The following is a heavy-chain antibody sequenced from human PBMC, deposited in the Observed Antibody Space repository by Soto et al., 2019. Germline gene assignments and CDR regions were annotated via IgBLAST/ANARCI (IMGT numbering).Heavy chain of an antibody. CDR3: ARGRSRGFWSGYYDLIDY. V-gene: IGHV4-34*01. J-gene: IGHJ4*02. CDR1: GGSFSGYY. D-gene: IGHD3-3*01. Sequence: SETLSLTCAVYGGSFSGYYWSWIRQPPGKGLEWIGEINHSGSTNYNPSLKSRVTISVDTSKNQFSLKLSSVTAADTAVYYCARGRSRGFWSGYYDLIDYWGQGTLVTVSS. CDR2: INHSGST.